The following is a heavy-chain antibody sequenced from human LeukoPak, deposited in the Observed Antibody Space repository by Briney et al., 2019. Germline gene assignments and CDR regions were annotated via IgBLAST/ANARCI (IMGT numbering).Heavy chain of an antibody. V-gene: IGHV1-18*04. Sequence: GASVKVSCKASGYTFTSYGISWVRQAPGQGLEWMGWISAYNGNTNYAQKLQGRVTMTTDTSMSTAYMELRSLRSDDTAVYYCARGDPVPYYYGSGSYYIGWFDPWGQGTLVTVSS. CDR2: ISAYNGNT. D-gene: IGHD3-10*01. CDR1: GYTFTSYG. J-gene: IGHJ5*02. CDR3: ARGDPVPYYYGSGSYYIGWFDP.